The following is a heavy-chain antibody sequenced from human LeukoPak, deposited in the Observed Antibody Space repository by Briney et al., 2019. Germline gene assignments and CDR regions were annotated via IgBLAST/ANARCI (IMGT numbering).Heavy chain of an antibody. D-gene: IGHD3-3*02. Sequence: TGGSLRLSCAASGFTFGSYWMSWVRQAPGKGLEWVANIKQDGSEKYYVDSVKGRFTISRDNAKNSLYLQMNSLRAEDTAVYYCARQHWSYGMDVWGQGTTVTVSS. CDR3: ARQHWSYGMDV. CDR2: IKQDGSEK. J-gene: IGHJ6*02. CDR1: GFTFGSYW. V-gene: IGHV3-7*01.